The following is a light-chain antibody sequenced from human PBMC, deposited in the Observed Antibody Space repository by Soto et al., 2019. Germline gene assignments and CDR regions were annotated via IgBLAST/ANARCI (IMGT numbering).Light chain of an antibody. V-gene: IGKV3-15*01. CDR1: QSVSSN. CDR3: QQYNNSPRT. Sequence: EIVMTQSPATLSVSPGERATLSCRASQSVSSNLAWYQHKPGQAPRLLIYGASTRATGIPARFSGSGSGTEFTLTISSLQSEDFAVYHCQQYNNSPRTFGQGTKLEIK. J-gene: IGKJ2*01. CDR2: GAS.